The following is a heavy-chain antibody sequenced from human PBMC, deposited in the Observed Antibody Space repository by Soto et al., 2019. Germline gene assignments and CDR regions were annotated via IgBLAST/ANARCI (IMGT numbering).Heavy chain of an antibody. Sequence: QVQLVESGGGVVQPGRSLRLSCAASGFTFSSYGMHWVRQAPGKGLEWVAVMSYDGSNKYYADSVKGRFTISRDNSKNTLYLQMNSLRAGDTAVYYCAKYMSGSYAPFDYWGQGTLGTVSS. J-gene: IGHJ4*02. CDR1: GFTFSSYG. V-gene: IGHV3-30*18. D-gene: IGHD1-26*01. CDR3: AKYMSGSYAPFDY. CDR2: MSYDGSNK.